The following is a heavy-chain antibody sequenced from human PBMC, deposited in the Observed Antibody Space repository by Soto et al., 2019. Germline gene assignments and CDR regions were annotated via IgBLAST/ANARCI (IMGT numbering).Heavy chain of an antibody. CDR3: ARDSASSGVFP. CDR1: GGSISSSNW. CDR2: ISRSGTT. D-gene: IGHD6-19*01. Sequence: QVQLQESGPGLVKPSGTLSLTCAVTGGSISSSNWWTWVRQPPGEGLEWVGEISRSGTTNYKPSLKSRVSISVDKSRNEFSLNLGSGTAAYTAMYYCARDSASSGVFPWGQGTMVTVSS. V-gene: IGHV4-4*02. J-gene: IGHJ3*01.